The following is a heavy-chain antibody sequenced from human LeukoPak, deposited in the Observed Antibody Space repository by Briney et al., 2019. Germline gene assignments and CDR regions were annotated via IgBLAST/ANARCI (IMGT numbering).Heavy chain of an antibody. J-gene: IGHJ5*02. CDR2: VYYTGST. CDR3: ARHYYESSGISSFS. D-gene: IGHD3-22*01. CDR1: GGSISSNY. V-gene: IGHV4-59*01. Sequence: PSETLSLTCTVSGGSISSNYWDWIRQPPGEGLEWIGYVYYTGSTSYNPSLKSRVTISLDTPKNQFSLKLTSVTAADTAVYYCARHYYESSGISSFSWGQGTLVTVSS.